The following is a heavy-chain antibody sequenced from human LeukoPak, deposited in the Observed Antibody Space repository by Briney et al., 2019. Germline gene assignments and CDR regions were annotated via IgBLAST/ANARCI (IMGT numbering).Heavy chain of an antibody. J-gene: IGHJ6*02. CDR3: ARDLATVTTSYYGMDV. CDR2: ISSSGSTI. CDR1: GFTFSSYE. V-gene: IGHV3-48*03. D-gene: IGHD4-17*01. Sequence: GGSLRLSCAASGFTFSSYEMNWVRQAPGKGLEWVSYISSSGSTIYYADSVKGRFTISRDNAKNSLYLQMNSLRAEDTAVYYCARDLATVTTSYYGMDVWGQGTTVTVSS.